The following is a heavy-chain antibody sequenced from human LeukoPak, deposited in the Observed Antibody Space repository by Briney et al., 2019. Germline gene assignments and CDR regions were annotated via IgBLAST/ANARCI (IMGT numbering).Heavy chain of an antibody. CDR2: FSGSGVST. D-gene: IGHD1-26*01. CDR3: ARDGGYSGSYYVSAFDI. V-gene: IGHV3-23*01. J-gene: IGHJ3*02. CDR1: GFTLRNYA. Sequence: GGSLRLSCAASGFTLRNYAMSWVRQAPGKGLEWVSAFSGSGVSTHYADSVKGRFTISRDNAKNSLYLQMNSLRAEDTAVYYCARDGGYSGSYYVSAFDIWGQGTMVTVSS.